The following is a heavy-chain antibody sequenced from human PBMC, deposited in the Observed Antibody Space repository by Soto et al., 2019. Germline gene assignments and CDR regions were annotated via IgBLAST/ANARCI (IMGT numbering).Heavy chain of an antibody. Sequence: ASVKVSCKASGYTFPSYGISWVRQAPGQGLEWMGWISAYNGNTNYAQKLQGRVTMTTDTSTSTAYMELRSLRSDDTAVYYCARVSPGGTIFGVVIDYYYYYYMDVWGKGTTVTVSS. CDR2: ISAYNGNT. CDR1: GYTFPSYG. J-gene: IGHJ6*03. CDR3: ARVSPGGTIFGVVIDYYYYYYMDV. D-gene: IGHD3-3*01. V-gene: IGHV1-18*01.